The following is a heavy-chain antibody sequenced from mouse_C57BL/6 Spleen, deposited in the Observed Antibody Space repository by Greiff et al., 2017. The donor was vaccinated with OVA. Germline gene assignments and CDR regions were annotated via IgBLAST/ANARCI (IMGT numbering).Heavy chain of an antibody. CDR2: IYPGDGDT. Sequence: QVQLQESGAELVKPGASVKISCKASGYAFSSYWMNWVKQRPGKGLEWIGQIYPGDGDTNYNGKFKGKATLTEDKSSSKAYMQLSSLTSEDSAVYFCARKYYYGSSPWYFDVWGTGTTVTVSS. CDR3: ARKYYYGSSPWYFDV. V-gene: IGHV1-80*01. D-gene: IGHD1-1*01. J-gene: IGHJ1*03. CDR1: GYAFSSYW.